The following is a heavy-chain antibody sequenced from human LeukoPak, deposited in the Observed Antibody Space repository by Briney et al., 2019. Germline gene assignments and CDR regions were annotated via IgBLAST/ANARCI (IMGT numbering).Heavy chain of an antibody. V-gene: IGHV3-23*01. CDR2: VSGSGGST. D-gene: IGHD4-11*01. CDR1: GFTFTSYA. J-gene: IGHJ2*01. CDR3: AKDKGNYNWHFDF. Sequence: GGSLRLSCAASGFTFTSYAVSWVRQAPGKGLEWVSAVSGSGGSTYYADSVKGRFTVSRDNSKNTLYLLMNSLRADDTAIYYCAKDKGNYNWHFDFWGRGTLVTVSS.